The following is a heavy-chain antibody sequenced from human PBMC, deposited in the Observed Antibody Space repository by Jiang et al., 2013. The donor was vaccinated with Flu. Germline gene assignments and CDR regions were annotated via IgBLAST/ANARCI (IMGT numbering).Heavy chain of an antibody. CDR3: ARVQGWGVFLYYFDY. Sequence: LLKPSETLSLTCAVYGGSFSGYYWSWIRQPPGKGLEWIGEINHSGSTNYNPSLKSRVTISVDTSKNQFSLKLSSVTAADTAVYYCARVQGWGVFLYYFDYWGQGTLVTVSS. V-gene: IGHV4-34*01. J-gene: IGHJ4*02. D-gene: IGHD3-16*01. CDR2: INHSGST. CDR1: GGSFSGYY.